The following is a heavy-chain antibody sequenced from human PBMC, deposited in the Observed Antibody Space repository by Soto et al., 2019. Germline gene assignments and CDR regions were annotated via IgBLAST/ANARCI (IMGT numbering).Heavy chain of an antibody. CDR1: GFTFSSYG. J-gene: IGHJ6*02. Sequence: GGSLRLSCAASGFTFSSYGMHWVRQAPGKGLEWVAVISYDGSNKYYADSVKGRFTISRDNSKNTLYLQMNSLRAEDTAVYYCAKDNRSAYYYYGMDVWGQGTTVTVSS. CDR3: AKDNRSAYYYYGMDV. D-gene: IGHD2-15*01. V-gene: IGHV3-30*18. CDR2: ISYDGSNK.